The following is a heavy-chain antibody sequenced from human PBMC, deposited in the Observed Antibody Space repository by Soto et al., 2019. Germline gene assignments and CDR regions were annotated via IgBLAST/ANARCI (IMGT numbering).Heavy chain of an antibody. CDR1: GGTFSSYA. CDR3: ARDLKTYYYDSSGYRGNDAFDI. D-gene: IGHD3-22*01. CDR2: IIPIFGTA. J-gene: IGHJ3*02. Sequence: QVPLVQSGAEVKKPGSSVKVSCKASGGTFSSYAISWVRQAPGQGLEWMGGIIPIFGTANYAQKFQGRVTITADESTSTAYMELSSLRSEDTAVYYCARDLKTYYYDSSGYRGNDAFDIWGQGTIVTVSS. V-gene: IGHV1-69*01.